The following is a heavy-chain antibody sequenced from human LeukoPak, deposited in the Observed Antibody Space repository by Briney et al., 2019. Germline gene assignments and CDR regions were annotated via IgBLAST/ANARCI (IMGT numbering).Heavy chain of an antibody. J-gene: IGHJ4*02. CDR1: GFTFSTYS. Sequence: GGSLRLSCAASGFTFSTYSMNWVRRAPGKGLEWVSYISSSGTTMYYADSVKGRFTISRDNAKNSLYLQMNSLRDEDTAVYYCARGQDLEYWGQGTLVTVSS. V-gene: IGHV3-48*02. CDR3: ARGQDLEY. CDR2: ISSSGTTM.